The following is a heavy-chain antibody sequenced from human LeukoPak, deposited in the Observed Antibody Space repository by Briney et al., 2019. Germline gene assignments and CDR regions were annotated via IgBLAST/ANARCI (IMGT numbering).Heavy chain of an antibody. Sequence: GESLKISCKGSRYSFTSYWIGWVRQMPGKGLEWMGIIYPGDSDTRYSPSFQGQVTISADKSISTAYLQWSSLKASDTAMYYCARRVAAIGGYFDYWGQGTLVTVSS. CDR2: IYPGDSDT. V-gene: IGHV5-51*03. D-gene: IGHD2-21*02. CDR3: ARRVAAIGGYFDY. CDR1: RYSFTSYW. J-gene: IGHJ4*02.